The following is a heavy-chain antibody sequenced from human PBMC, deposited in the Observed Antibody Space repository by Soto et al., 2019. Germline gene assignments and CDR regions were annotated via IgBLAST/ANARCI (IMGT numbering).Heavy chain of an antibody. CDR1: GFTFSSYA. D-gene: IGHD3-3*01. CDR3: AKWVDDFWSGYPFYYFDY. V-gene: IGHV3-23*01. J-gene: IGHJ4*02. CDR2: ISGSGGST. Sequence: GGSLRLSCAASGFTFSSYAMSWVRQAPGKGLEWVSAISGSGGSTYYADSVKGRFTISRDNSKNTLYLQMNSLRAEDTAVYYCAKWVDDFWSGYPFYYFDYWGQGTLVTVSS.